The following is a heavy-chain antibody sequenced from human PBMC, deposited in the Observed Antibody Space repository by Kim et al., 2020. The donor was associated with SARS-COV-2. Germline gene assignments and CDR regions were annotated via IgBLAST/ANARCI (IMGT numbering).Heavy chain of an antibody. D-gene: IGHD4-17*01. J-gene: IGHJ4*02. V-gene: IGHV5-51*01. Sequence: RYSPSFQGHVTISADKSISTAYLQWSSLKASDTAMYYCARMQDDYVYFDYWGQGTLVTVSS. CDR3: ARMQDDYVYFDY.